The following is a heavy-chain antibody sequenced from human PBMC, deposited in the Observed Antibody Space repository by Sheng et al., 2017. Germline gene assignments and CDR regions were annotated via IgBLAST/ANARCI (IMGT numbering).Heavy chain of an antibody. J-gene: IGHJ6*03. CDR3: ARDEAGKAAAGTYHYYYMNV. D-gene: IGHD6-13*01. V-gene: IGHV3-7*03. CDR1: GLTFSSYW. Sequence: EVQLVESGGDLVQPGGSLRLSCAASGLTFSSYWMSWVRQAPGKGLEWVANIKQDGSEKYYVDSVKGRFTISRDNAKNSLYLQMNSLRAEDTAVYYCARDEAGKAAAGTYHYYYMNVWGKGTTVTVSS. CDR2: IKQDGSEK.